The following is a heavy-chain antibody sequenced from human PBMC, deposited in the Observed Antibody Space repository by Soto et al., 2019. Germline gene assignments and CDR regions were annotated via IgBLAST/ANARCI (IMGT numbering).Heavy chain of an antibody. CDR1: GFTFGDTS. V-gene: IGHV3-48*02. CDR2: ISRSSSTR. D-gene: IGHD6-13*01. J-gene: IGHJ6*02. CDR3: ARQPRPATGNSYYSGLDV. Sequence: GGSLRLSCAVSGFTFGDTSMTWVRQAPGKGLEWISYISRSSSTRYYADSVKGRFTISRDNAKNELYLQMNSLRDEDTAVYYCARQPRPATGNSYYSGLDVWGLGTTVT.